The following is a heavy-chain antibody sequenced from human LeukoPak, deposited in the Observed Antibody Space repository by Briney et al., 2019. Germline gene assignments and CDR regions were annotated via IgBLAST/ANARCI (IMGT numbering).Heavy chain of an antibody. D-gene: IGHD4-11*01. J-gene: IGHJ4*02. CDR3: ARAVVYRNYFDY. CDR1: GDSMTRGGYY. Sequence: SETLSLTCTVSGDSMTRGGYYWSWVRQHPGKGLEWIGFIYHSGTTFYNPSLEGRAAISVDTSQNQFSLKLTSVTAADTAVYYCARAVVYRNYFDYSGQGTLVTVSS. CDR2: IYHSGTT. V-gene: IGHV4-31*03.